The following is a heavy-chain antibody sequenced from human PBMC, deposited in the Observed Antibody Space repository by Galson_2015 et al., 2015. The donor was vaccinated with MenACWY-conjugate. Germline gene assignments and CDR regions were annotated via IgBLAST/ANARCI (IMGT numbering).Heavy chain of an antibody. J-gene: IGHJ3*02. CDR1: GGTFSSYT. Sequence: SVKVSCKASGGTFSSYTISWVRQAPGQGLEWMGRIIPILGIANYAQKFQGRVTITADKSTSTAYMELSSLRSEDTAVYYCAREGSSSWNHKFEIWGQGTMVTVSS. CDR3: AREGSSSWNHKFEI. D-gene: IGHD6-13*01. V-gene: IGHV1-69*04. CDR2: IIPILGIA.